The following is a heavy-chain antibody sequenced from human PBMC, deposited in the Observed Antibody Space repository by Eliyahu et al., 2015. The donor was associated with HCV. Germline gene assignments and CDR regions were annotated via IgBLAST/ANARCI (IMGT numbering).Heavy chain of an antibody. CDR1: GFTFSSFW. D-gene: IGHD3-22*01. Sequence: EVQLVESGGGLVQPGGSLRLSCAASGFTFSSFWMSWVRQVPGKGXAWVANINQDGSVKNYVDSVKGRFTISRDNAKNSLSLQMNSLRAEDTAVYYCANYYDSSGYYHWGQGTLVTVSS. V-gene: IGHV3-7*02. CDR2: INQDGSVK. CDR3: ANYYDSSGYYH. J-gene: IGHJ5*02.